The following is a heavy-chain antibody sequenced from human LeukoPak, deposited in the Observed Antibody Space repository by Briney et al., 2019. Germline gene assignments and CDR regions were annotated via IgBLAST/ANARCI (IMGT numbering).Heavy chain of an antibody. CDR3: ARPGYYDSNDAFDI. CDR1: GGTFSSYA. CDR2: IIPIFGTA. Sequence: SVKVSCKASGGTFSSYAISWVRQAPGQGLEWMGRIIPIFGTANYAQKFQGRVTITTDESTSTAYMELSSLRSEDTAVYYCARPGYYDSNDAFDIWGQGTMVTLSS. J-gene: IGHJ3*02. V-gene: IGHV1-69*05. D-gene: IGHD3-22*01.